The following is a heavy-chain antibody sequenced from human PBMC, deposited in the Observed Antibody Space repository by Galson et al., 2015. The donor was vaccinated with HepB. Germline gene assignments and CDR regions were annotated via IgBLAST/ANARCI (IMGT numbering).Heavy chain of an antibody. CDR2: INPNSGGT. J-gene: IGHJ3*02. D-gene: IGHD3-3*01. Sequence: SVKVSCKASGYTFTGYYMHWVRQAPGQGLEWMGRINPNSGGTNYAQKFQGRVTMTRDTSISTAYMELSRLRSDDTAVYYCARDSDQYYDFWSGYYSGAFDIWGQGTMVTVSS. CDR3: ARDSDQYYDFWSGYYSGAFDI. CDR1: GYTFTGYY. V-gene: IGHV1-2*06.